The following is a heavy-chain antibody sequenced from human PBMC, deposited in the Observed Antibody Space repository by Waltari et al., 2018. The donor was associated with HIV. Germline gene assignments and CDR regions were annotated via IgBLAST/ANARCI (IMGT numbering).Heavy chain of an antibody. V-gene: IGHV1-69*12. CDR1: GGTFSRYA. J-gene: IGHJ3*02. D-gene: IGHD3-22*01. CDR3: ARELKQLSPQDYDSPPRGFDI. Sequence: QVQLVQSGAEVKKPGSSVKVSCKASGGTFSRYAISWMRKPAGQGLEWMGGIIPIFDTSNYAQKFQGRVTITADESTSTAYMELSNLRSDDTAVYYCARELKQLSPQDYDSPPRGFDIWGQGTMVTVSS. CDR2: IIPIFDTS.